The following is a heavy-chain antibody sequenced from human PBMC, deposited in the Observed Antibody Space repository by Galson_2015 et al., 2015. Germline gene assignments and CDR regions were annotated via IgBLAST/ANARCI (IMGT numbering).Heavy chain of an antibody. CDR1: GFSFSSYA. CDR2: VTGGDRTT. J-gene: IGHJ4*02. V-gene: IGHV3-23*01. CDR3: AKATPRYGAGTYNY. D-gene: IGHD3-10*01. Sequence: SLRLSCAASGFSFSSYAMSWVRQAPGKGLEWVSFVTGGDRTTSYADSVRGRFTISRDNSKNTLYLQMNTLRAEDTAVYYCAKATPRYGAGTYNYWGQGTLVTVSS.